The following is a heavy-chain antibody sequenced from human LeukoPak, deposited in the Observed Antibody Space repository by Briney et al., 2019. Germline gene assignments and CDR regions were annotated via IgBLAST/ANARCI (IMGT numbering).Heavy chain of an antibody. J-gene: IGHJ4*02. CDR1: GFTFSSYC. V-gene: IGHV3-21*01. D-gene: IGHD2-21*01. Sequence: PGGSLRLSCAVSGFTFSSYCMSWVRQAPGKGLEWVSSISSSSSYIYYADSVKGRFTISRDNAKNSLYLQMNSLRAEDTAVYYCAIETVIGHYFDYWRQGTLVTVSS. CDR2: ISSSSSYI. CDR3: AIETVIGHYFDY.